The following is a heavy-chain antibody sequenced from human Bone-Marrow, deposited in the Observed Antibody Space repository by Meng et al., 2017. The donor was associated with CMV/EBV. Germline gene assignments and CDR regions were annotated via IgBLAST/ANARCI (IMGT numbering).Heavy chain of an antibody. CDR3: ARDHRSV. CDR2: ISSSSSYI. V-gene: IGHV3-21*05. Sequence: GESLKISCAASGFTFSSYSMNWVRQAPGKGLEWVSYISSSSSYIYYADSVKGRFTISRDNAKNSLYLQMNSLRAEDTAVYYCARDHRSVWGQGTLVTVSS. J-gene: IGHJ4*02. CDR1: GFTFSSYS. D-gene: IGHD6-19*01.